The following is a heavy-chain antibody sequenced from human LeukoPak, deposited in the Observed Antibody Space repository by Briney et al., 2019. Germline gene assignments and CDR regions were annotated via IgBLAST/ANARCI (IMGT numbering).Heavy chain of an antibody. J-gene: IGHJ4*02. CDR2: IWHDGSYE. CDR3: ARGARGYTYGRFDY. V-gene: IGHV3-33*01. D-gene: IGHD5-18*01. CDR1: GFTFSRYG. Sequence: PGGSLRLSCAAPGFTFSRYGMHWVRPAPGTGLERVAVIWHDGSYEYYADSVKGRFTISRDSSKNTLYLQMNSLRAEDTAVYYCARGARGYTYGRFDYWGEGSLVTVSS.